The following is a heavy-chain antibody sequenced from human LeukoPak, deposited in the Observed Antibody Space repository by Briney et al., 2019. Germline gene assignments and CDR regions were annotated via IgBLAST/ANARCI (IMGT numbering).Heavy chain of an antibody. V-gene: IGHV5-51*01. J-gene: IGHJ4*02. CDR1: GNRFTSYW. Sequence: GESLKISCKVSGNRFTSYWIGWVRQMPGKGLEWMGIIYPGDSDTRYSPSFQGQVTISADKSISTAYLQWSSLKASDTAMYYCARLLGGYSGSYPYYFDYWGQGTLVTVSS. D-gene: IGHD1-26*01. CDR3: ARLLGGYSGSYPYYFDY. CDR2: IYPGDSDT.